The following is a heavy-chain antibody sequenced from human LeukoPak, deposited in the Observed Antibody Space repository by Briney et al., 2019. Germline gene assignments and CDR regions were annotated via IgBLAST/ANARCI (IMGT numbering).Heavy chain of an antibody. CDR1: GGSIRSGGYY. Sequence: SQTLSLTCTVSGGSIRSGGYYWSWIRQHPGKGLEWIGYIYYSGSTYYNPSLKSRLTISVDTSKNQFSLKLSSVTAADTAVYYCARACTSIFRVVINAFDYWGQGTLVTVSS. J-gene: IGHJ4*02. V-gene: IGHV4-31*03. CDR2: IYYSGST. CDR3: ARACTSIFRVVINAFDY. D-gene: IGHD3-3*01.